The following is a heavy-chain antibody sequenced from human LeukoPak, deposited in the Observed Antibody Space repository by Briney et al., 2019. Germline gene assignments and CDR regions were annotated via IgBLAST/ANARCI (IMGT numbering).Heavy chain of an antibody. CDR2: ISGSGGST. D-gene: IGHD4-17*01. CDR1: GFTFSSYG. CDR3: AKDGDYGDYLVGEDFDY. Sequence: PGGSLRLSCAASGFTFSSYGISWVRQAPGKGLEWVSAISGSGGSTYYADSVKGRFTISRDNSKNTLYLQMNSLRAEDTAVYYCAKDGDYGDYLVGEDFDYWGQGTLVTVSS. V-gene: IGHV3-23*01. J-gene: IGHJ4*02.